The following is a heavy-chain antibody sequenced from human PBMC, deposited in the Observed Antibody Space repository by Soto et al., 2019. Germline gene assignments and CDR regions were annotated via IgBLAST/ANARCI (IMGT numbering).Heavy chain of an antibody. CDR2: INHSGST. Sequence: SETLSLTCAVYGGSFSGYYWSWIRQPPGTGLERIGEINHSGSTNYNPSLKSRVTISVDTSKNQFSLKLSSVTAADTAVYYCARGEHVLRFLEWLSPDYYYYGMDVWGQGTTVTVSS. CDR1: GGSFSGYY. CDR3: ARGEHVLRFLEWLSPDYYYYGMDV. J-gene: IGHJ6*02. D-gene: IGHD3-3*01. V-gene: IGHV4-34*01.